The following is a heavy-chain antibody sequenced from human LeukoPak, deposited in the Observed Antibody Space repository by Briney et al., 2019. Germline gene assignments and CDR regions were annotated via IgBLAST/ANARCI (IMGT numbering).Heavy chain of an antibody. Sequence: SETLSLTCPVSGGSISSGGYYWSWLRQPPGKGLQWIGYIYCSGSTYYNPSLKSRVTISVVTSKNQFSLKLSSVTAADTAVYYCARGSPWAQSWGQGTLVTVSS. V-gene: IGHV4-31*02. CDR3: ARGSPWAQS. CDR2: IYCSGST. J-gene: IGHJ5*02. CDR1: GGSISSGGYY. D-gene: IGHD7-27*01.